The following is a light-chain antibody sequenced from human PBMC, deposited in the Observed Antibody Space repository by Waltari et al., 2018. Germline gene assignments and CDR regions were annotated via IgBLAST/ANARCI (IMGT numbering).Light chain of an antibody. CDR2: DDS. V-gene: IGLV3-21*02. CDR1: HIGGKR. CDR3: QVWDSNNDHQI. J-gene: IGLJ2*01. Sequence: SYVLTQSPSVSVAPGQTAPITCGGNHIGGKRVHWYQQRPGQAPILVIYDDSARPSAIPERFSGSNSEDTATLTIGSVEAGDEAAYFCQVWDSNNDHQIFGGGTKLTVL.